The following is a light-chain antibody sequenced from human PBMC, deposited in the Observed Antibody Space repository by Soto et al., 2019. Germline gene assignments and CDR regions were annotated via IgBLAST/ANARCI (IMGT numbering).Light chain of an antibody. CDR3: QQYNKWPPVT. CDR1: QSVSSN. Sequence: DIGMTQSASPLSVSPGDRATITWRASQSVSSNLAWYQQKPGQAPRLLIHGASTRATGIPARFSGSGSGTEFSLTISSLQSEDFAVYYCQQYNKWPPVTFGGGTKVDIK. V-gene: IGKV3-15*01. J-gene: IGKJ4*01. CDR2: GAS.